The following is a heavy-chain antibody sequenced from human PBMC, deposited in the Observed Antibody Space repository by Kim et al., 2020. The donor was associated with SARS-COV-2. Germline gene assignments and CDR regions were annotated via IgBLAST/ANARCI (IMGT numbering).Heavy chain of an antibody. CDR3: ARHFTSPVDY. D-gene: IGHD2-2*01. V-gene: IGHV4-39*01. J-gene: IGHJ4*02. CDR2: SI. Sequence: SIYYKPSLKSRVTISVDTSKNQFSLKLNSVTAADTAVYYCARHFTSPVDYWGQGTLVTVSS.